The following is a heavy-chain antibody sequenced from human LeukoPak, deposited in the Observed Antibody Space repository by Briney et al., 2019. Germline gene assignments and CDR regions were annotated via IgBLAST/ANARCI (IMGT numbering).Heavy chain of an antibody. CDR3: ARGSARFDY. V-gene: IGHV1-18*01. J-gene: IGHJ4*02. CDR2: ISAYSGNT. CDR1: GYTFTSYG. Sequence: ASVRASCKASGYTFTSYGISWVRQAPGQGLEWMGWISAYSGNTNYAQKVQGRVTMTTDTSTSTAYMEVRSLRSDDTAVYYCARGSARFDYWGQGTLVTVSS.